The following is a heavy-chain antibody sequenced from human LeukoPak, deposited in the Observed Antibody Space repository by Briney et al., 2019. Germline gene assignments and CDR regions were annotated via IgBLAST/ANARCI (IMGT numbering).Heavy chain of an antibody. J-gene: IGHJ5*02. V-gene: IGHV3-33*06. Sequence: GGSLRLSCAASGFTFSSYGMHWVRQAPGKGLEWVAVIWYDGSNKDYADSVKGRFTISTDNSKNTLSLQMNSLRAEDTAVYYCAKDTSSSYNWFDPWGQGTLVTVSS. D-gene: IGHD6-6*01. CDR3: AKDTSSSYNWFDP. CDR1: GFTFSSYG. CDR2: IWYDGSNK.